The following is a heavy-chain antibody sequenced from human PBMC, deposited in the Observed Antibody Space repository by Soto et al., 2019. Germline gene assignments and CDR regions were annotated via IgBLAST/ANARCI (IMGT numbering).Heavy chain of an antibody. V-gene: IGHV3-53*04. Sequence: EVQLVESGGGLVQPGGSLRLSCAASGFTVSSNYMSWVRQAPGKGLEWVSVIYSGGSTYYADSVKGRFTISRHNSKNTLYLQMNSLRAEDTAVYYCARTTGNYDILTGYSLGAFDIWGKGTMVTVSS. J-gene: IGHJ3*02. CDR3: ARTTGNYDILTGYSLGAFDI. CDR1: GFTVSSNY. D-gene: IGHD3-9*01. CDR2: IYSGGST.